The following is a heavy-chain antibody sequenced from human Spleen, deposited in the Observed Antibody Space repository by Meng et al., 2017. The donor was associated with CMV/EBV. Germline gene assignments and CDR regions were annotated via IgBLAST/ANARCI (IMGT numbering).Heavy chain of an antibody. D-gene: IGHD2-15*01. Sequence: FSNVWMYWVRQAPGKGLECVGRIQTKTDGGTAEYAAPVKGRFIISRDDSKNSLYLRMNSLKTEDTGVYYCTTYIFNCSGTVCSLADPWGQGTLVTVSS. CDR1: FSNVW. J-gene: IGHJ5*02. V-gene: IGHV3-15*01. CDR3: TTYIFNCSGTVCSLADP. CDR2: IQTKTDGGTA.